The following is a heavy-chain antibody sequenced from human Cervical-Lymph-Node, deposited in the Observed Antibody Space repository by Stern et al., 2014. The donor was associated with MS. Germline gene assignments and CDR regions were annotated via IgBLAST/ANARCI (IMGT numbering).Heavy chain of an antibody. CDR2: ILPIFATT. CDR1: GGTFSSYT. Sequence: QVQLVQSGAEVKKPGASVKVSCKVSGGTFSSYTLNWVRQAPGQGLEWMGGILPIFATTNCAQRFQGKVPSTADGSTSTAYMEVSSLRSEDTAVYYCAREGMPGAGGTFDNWGQGTLVIVSS. V-gene: IGHV1-69*01. CDR3: AREGMPGAGGTFDN. J-gene: IGHJ4*02. D-gene: IGHD1-26*01.